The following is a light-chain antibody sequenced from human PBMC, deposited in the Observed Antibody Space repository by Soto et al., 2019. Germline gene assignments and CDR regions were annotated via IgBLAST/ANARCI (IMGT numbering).Light chain of an antibody. Sequence: EIVLTQSPATLSLSPGERATLSCRASQSISSYLAWYQQKPGQAPRLLIYDASNRATGIPARLSGSGSGTDFTLTISSPEPEDFAVYYCQQRSNWPLTFGGGTTLEIK. CDR1: QSISSY. CDR3: QQRSNWPLT. J-gene: IGKJ4*01. V-gene: IGKV3-11*01. CDR2: DAS.